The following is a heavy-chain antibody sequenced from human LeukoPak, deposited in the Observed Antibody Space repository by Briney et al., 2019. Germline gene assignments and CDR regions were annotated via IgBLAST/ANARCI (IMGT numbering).Heavy chain of an antibody. V-gene: IGHV3-30*04. Sequence: PGGSLRLSCAASGFTFSSYAMHWVRQAPGKGLEWVAVISYDGSNKYYADSVKGRFTISRDNYKNTLYLQMNSLRAEDTAVYYCARNRRVNYYYYMDVWGKGTTVTVSS. CDR2: ISYDGSNK. CDR3: ARNRRVNYYYYMDV. D-gene: IGHD1-14*01. CDR1: GFTFSSYA. J-gene: IGHJ6*03.